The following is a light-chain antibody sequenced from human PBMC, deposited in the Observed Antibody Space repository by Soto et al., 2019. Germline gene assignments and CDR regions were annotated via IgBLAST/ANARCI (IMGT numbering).Light chain of an antibody. CDR1: QTISSW. CDR2: KAS. Sequence: DIQMTQSPSTLSGSVGDRVTITCRASQTISSWLAWYQQKPGKAPKLLIYKASTLKSGVPSRFSGSGSGTEFTLTISNLQPEDCATYYCLQHNNYPPTFGQGTKVDNK. CDR3: LQHNNYPPT. J-gene: IGKJ1*01. V-gene: IGKV1-5*03.